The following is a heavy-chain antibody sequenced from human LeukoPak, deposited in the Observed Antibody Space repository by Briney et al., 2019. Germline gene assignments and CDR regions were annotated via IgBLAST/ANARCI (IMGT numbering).Heavy chain of an antibody. CDR2: ISAYNGNT. D-gene: IGHD2-2*01. J-gene: IGHJ5*02. V-gene: IGHV1-18*04. Sequence: ASVKVSCKASGYTFTSYGISWVRQAPGQGLEWMGWISAYNGNTNYAQKLQGRVTMTTDTSTSTAYMELRSLRSDDTAVCYCARCSSTSCYANWFDPWGQGTLVTVSS. CDR3: ARCSSTSCYANWFDP. CDR1: GYTFTSYG.